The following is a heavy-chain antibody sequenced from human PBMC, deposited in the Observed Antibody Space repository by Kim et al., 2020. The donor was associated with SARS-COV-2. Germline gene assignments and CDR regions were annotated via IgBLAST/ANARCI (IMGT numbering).Heavy chain of an antibody. CDR3: AKGGYYYDSSGYLNDY. J-gene: IGHJ4*02. CDR2: ISYDGSNK. V-gene: IGHV3-30*18. CDR1: GFTFSSYG. D-gene: IGHD3-22*01. Sequence: GGSLRLSCAASGFTFSSYGMHWVRQAPGKGLEWVAVISYDGSNKYYADSVKGRFTISRDNPKNTLYLQMNSLRAEDTAVYYCAKGGYYYDSSGYLNDYWGQGTLVTVSS.